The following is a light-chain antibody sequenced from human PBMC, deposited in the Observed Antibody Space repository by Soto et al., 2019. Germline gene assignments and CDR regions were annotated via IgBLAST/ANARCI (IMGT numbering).Light chain of an antibody. V-gene: IGKV1-12*01. CDR1: QGISSW. CDR2: AAS. J-gene: IGKJ5*01. CDR3: QQLNSFPIP. Sequence: DIQMTPSPSSLSASLGDKVPLPFRASQGISSWLAWYQQKPGKAPKLLIYAASSLQSGVPSRFSSSGSGTDFTLTISSLQPVYFATYYCQQLNSFPIPFGQGTRLEIK.